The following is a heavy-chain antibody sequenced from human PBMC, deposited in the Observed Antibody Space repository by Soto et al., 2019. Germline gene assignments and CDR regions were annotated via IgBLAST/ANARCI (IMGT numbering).Heavy chain of an antibody. CDR2: ISVSVGST. Sequence: GGSMRLSCGVSGFSFAPSTMSWVSKAPGKGLEWVSTISVSVGSTYSADSVQGRFTVSSDISDNTLFLRMTSLTADDTAVYFCAKRDVPHSTSNSYCYGHWGRGVLVTVSS. D-gene: IGHD5-18*01. V-gene: IGHV3-23*01. CDR1: GFSFAPST. J-gene: IGHJ4*02. CDR3: AKRDVPHSTSNSYCYGH.